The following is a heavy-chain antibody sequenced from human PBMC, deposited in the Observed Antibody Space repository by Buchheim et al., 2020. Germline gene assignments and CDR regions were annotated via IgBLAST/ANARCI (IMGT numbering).Heavy chain of an antibody. D-gene: IGHD2-15*01. Sequence: QVQLQQWGAGLLKPSETLSLTCAVYGGSFSGYYWSWIRQPPGKGLEWIGEINHSGSTNYNPSLKSRVTISVDTSKNQFSLKLSSVTAADTAVYYCASRYCSSGSCYSDFDYWGQGTL. CDR2: INHSGST. J-gene: IGHJ4*02. V-gene: IGHV4-34*01. CDR1: GGSFSGYY. CDR3: ASRYCSSGSCYSDFDY.